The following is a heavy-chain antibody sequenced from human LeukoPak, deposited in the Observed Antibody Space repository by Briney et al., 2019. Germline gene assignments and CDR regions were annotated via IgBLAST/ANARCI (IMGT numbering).Heavy chain of an antibody. CDR2: IYYSGST. V-gene: IGHV4-39*01. D-gene: IGHD2-2*01. CDR3: ARGPLNDCSSTSCYWGYFDY. CDR1: GGSISSSSYY. Sequence: SETLSLTCTVSGGSISSSSYYWGWIRQPPGKGLEGIGSIYYSGSTYYNPSLKSRVTISVDTSKNQFSLKLSSVTAADTAVYYCARGPLNDCSSTSCYWGYFDYWGQGTLVTVSS. J-gene: IGHJ4*02.